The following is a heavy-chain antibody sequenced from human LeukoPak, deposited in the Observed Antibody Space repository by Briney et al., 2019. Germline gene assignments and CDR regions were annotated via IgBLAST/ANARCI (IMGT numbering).Heavy chain of an antibody. D-gene: IGHD5-18*01. CDR3: ARGPETAMVPRY. CDR2: LTGDGNT. J-gene: IGHJ4*02. Sequence: GESLRLSCAASGFTFTSYAMSWVRQAPGKGLEWVSVLTGDGNTYYADSVKGRFTNSRDDSKNTLFLQMNSLRAEDTAVYYCARGPETAMVPRYWGQGTLVTVSS. V-gene: IGHV3-23*01. CDR1: GFTFTSYA.